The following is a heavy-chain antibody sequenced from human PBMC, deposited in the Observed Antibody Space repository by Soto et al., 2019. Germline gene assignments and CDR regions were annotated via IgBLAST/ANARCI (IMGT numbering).Heavy chain of an antibody. J-gene: IGHJ4*02. Sequence: LRLSCVASGFIFGSYAMSWVRLAPGKGLEWVSSIGPNGGSTYYADSVKGRFTSSRDNFENTLYLQMNSLRAEDTALYYCAKLYYYDSTGFFRYFDQWGQGTLVTVSS. D-gene: IGHD3-22*01. CDR3: AKLYYYDSTGFFRYFDQ. CDR1: GFIFGSYA. V-gene: IGHV3-23*01. CDR2: IGPNGGST.